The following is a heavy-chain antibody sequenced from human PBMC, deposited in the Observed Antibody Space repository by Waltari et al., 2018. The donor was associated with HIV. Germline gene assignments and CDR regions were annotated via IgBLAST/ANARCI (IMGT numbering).Heavy chain of an antibody. CDR3: ARIANHYDDSSGYYKGDAFDI. D-gene: IGHD3-22*01. CDR2: IYYSGGT. CDR1: GGSISSSSYY. V-gene: IGHV4-39*07. Sequence: QLQLQESGPGLVKPSETLSLTCTVSGGSISSSSYYWGWIRQPPGKGLEWIGSIYYSGGTYHNPSLKSRVTIAVDTSKNQFSLKLSSVTAADTAVYYCARIANHYDDSSGYYKGDAFDIWGQGTMVTVSS. J-gene: IGHJ3*02.